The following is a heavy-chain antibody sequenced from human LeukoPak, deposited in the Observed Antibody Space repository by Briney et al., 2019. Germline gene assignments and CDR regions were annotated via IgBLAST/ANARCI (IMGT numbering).Heavy chain of an antibody. V-gene: IGHV1-69*13. CDR2: IIPIFGTA. D-gene: IGHD3-22*01. Sequence: EASVQVPCKASGGTFSNYAINWVRQAPGQGLERMGGIIPIFGTANYAQKFQGKVTITADESTSTAYMELSSLRSEDTAIYYCARGWDYDSGGRPTAYVYWGQGTLVSVSS. CDR1: GGTFSNYA. CDR3: ARGWDYDSGGRPTAYVY. J-gene: IGHJ4*02.